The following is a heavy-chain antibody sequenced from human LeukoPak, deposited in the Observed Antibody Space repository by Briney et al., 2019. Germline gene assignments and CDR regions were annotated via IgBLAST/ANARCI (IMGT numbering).Heavy chain of an antibody. J-gene: IGHJ4*02. D-gene: IGHD6-6*01. Sequence: GGSLRLSCAASGFTFSSYAMSWVRQAPGKGLEWVSAISGNCVSTYYTVSVKGRFTISRDNSKNTLYLQMNRLRAGDTAVYYCANDRRPYSSSSEVLDYWGQGTLFTVSS. CDR2: ISGNCVST. CDR1: GFTFSSYA. V-gene: IGHV3-23*01. CDR3: ANDRRPYSSSSEVLDY.